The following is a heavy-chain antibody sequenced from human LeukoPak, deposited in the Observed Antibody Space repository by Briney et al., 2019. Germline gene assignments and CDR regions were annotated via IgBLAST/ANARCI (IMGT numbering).Heavy chain of an antibody. Sequence: GGSLRLSCAASGFTFSDYYMSWIRQAPGKGLEWVSYISSSGSTIYYADSVKGRFTISRDNSKNTLYLQMNSLRAEDTAVYYCADGTVTTSPLDYWGQGTLVTVSS. CDR3: ADGTVTTSPLDY. CDR1: GFTFSDYY. CDR2: ISSSGSTI. V-gene: IGHV3-11*04. D-gene: IGHD4-17*01. J-gene: IGHJ4*02.